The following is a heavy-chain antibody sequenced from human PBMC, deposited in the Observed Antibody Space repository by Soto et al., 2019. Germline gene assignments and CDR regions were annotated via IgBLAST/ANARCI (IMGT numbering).Heavy chain of an antibody. J-gene: IGHJ6*02. CDR1: GFTFSSYA. D-gene: IGHD3-3*01. CDR3: AKRSGAVLRFLEWAGSGGGMDV. V-gene: IGHV3-23*01. CDR2: ISGSGGST. Sequence: EVQLLESGGGLVQPGGSLRLSCAASGFTFSSYAMSWVRQAPGKGLEWVSAISGSGGSTYYADSVKGRFTISRDNSKNTLYLQMNSLRAEDTAVYYCAKRSGAVLRFLEWAGSGGGMDVWGQGTTVTVSS.